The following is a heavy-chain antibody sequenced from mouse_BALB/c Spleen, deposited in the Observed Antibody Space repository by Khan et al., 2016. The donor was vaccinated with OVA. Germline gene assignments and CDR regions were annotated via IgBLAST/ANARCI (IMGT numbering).Heavy chain of an antibody. CDR1: GYTFTDYV. Sequence: QVQLQQSGPELVKPGASVKMPCKASGYTFTDYVMNWVKQRNGQGLEWIGQIYPGSDSTYYNEKFKGKATLTADRSSSTAYMQLSNLTSEDSAVYFCARAGWDVFAYWGQGTLVTVSA. D-gene: IGHD4-1*01. CDR2: IYPGSDST. V-gene: IGHV1-77*01. J-gene: IGHJ3*01. CDR3: ARAGWDVFAY.